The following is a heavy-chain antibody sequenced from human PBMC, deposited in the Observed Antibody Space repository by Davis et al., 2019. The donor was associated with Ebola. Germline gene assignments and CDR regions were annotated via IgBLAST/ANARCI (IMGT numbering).Heavy chain of an antibody. V-gene: IGHV3-11*01. CDR1: GFTFSDYY. Sequence: PGGSLRLSCAASGFTFSDYYMSWIRQAPGKGLEWVSYISSSGSTIYYADSVKGRFTISRDNAKNSLYLQMNSLRAEDTAVYYCARDSSKLVGASDFDYWGQGTLVTVSS. CDR3: ARDSSKLVGASDFDY. CDR2: ISSSGSTI. D-gene: IGHD1-26*01. J-gene: IGHJ4*02.